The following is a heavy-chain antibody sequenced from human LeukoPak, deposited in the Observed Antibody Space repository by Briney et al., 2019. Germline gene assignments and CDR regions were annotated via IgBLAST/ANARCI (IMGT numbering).Heavy chain of an antibody. Sequence: SETLSLTCAVYGGSFSGYYWSWIRQPPGKGPEWIGEINHSGSTNYNTSLKSRVTISVDTSKNQFSLKLSSVTAADTAVYYCARDEGRGAFEIWGQGTMVTVSS. J-gene: IGHJ3*02. V-gene: IGHV4-34*01. CDR2: INHSGST. CDR3: ARDEGRGAFEI. CDR1: GGSFSGYY.